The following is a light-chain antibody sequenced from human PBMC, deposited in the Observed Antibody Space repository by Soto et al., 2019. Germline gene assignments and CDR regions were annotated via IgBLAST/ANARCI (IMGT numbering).Light chain of an antibody. Sequence: QSALTQPASVSGSPGQSITISCTGTSGDIGSYNRVSWYQQHPGKAPKLIIYEVTDRPSGVSNRFSGSKSGNMASLTISGLQAEDEAEYYCRSYTNINTRACVFGTGTKLTVL. CDR3: RSYTNINTRACV. J-gene: IGLJ1*01. CDR1: SGDIGSYNR. V-gene: IGLV2-14*01. CDR2: EVT.